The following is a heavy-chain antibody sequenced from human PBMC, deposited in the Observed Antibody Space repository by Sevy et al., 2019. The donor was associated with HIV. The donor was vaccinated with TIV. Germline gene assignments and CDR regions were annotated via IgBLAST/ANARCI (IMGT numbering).Heavy chain of an antibody. CDR1: GLTVSSNF. Sequence: GSLRLSCAASGLTVSSNFMSWVRQAPGKGLEWVSVIYIGGSTYYADSVKGRFTISRDNSKNTLYLQMNSLRAEDTAVYFCARGKHISDYYGSFDYWGQGTLVTVSS. D-gene: IGHD3-3*01. J-gene: IGHJ4*02. V-gene: IGHV3-53*01. CDR2: IYIGGST. CDR3: ARGKHISDYYGSFDY.